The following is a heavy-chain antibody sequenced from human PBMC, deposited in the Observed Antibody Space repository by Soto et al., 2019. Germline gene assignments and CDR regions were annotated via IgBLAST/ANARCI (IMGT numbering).Heavy chain of an antibody. CDR3: ARAGQLRNGMDV. J-gene: IGHJ6*02. CDR1: GFTFSSYW. CDR2: INTDGSST. V-gene: IGHV3-74*01. Sequence: EVQLVESGGGLVQPGGSLRLSCAASGFTFSSYWMHWVRQAPGKGLVWVSRINTDGSSTSYAGSVKGRFTISRDNAKSTLYLQMNSLRAEDTAVYYCARAGQLRNGMDVWGQGSTVTVSS. D-gene: IGHD1-1*01.